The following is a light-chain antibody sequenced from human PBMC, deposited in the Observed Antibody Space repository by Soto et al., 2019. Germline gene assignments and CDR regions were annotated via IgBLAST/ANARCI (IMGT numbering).Light chain of an antibody. Sequence: DIEMTQSPSSLSASVGDRVTITCRASQSIANFLSWYQQKPGKAPKLLIYAISTLESGVPSRFSGSTSGTDLTHFTLTISSLQPDDFATYYCQQGYIFLWTFGQGTKV. CDR2: AIS. CDR1: QSIANF. J-gene: IGKJ1*01. V-gene: IGKV1-39*01. CDR3: QQGYIFLWT.